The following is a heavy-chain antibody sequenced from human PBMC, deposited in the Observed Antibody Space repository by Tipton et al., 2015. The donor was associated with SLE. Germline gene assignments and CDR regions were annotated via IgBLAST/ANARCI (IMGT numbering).Heavy chain of an antibody. CDR1: GGSISSRSYF. Sequence: TLSLTCTVSGGSISSRSYFWGWIRQPPGKGLEWIGTISYSGSTDYNPSLKSRVTISVDTSKNQFSLKLTSVVAADTGVYFCAREDYFGTGIWSWGQGTLVTVSS. V-gene: IGHV4-39*07. CDR3: AREDYFGTGIWS. J-gene: IGHJ1*01. D-gene: IGHD3-10*01. CDR2: ISYSGST.